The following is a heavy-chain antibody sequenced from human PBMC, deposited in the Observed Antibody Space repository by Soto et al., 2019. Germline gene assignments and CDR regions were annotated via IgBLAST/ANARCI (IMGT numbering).Heavy chain of an antibody. V-gene: IGHV3-30*18. Sequence: PGGSLRLSCAASGFTVSSYGMHWVRQAPGKGLECVSVISYDGSNKYYADSVKGRFTISRDNSKNTLYLQMNSLRAEDTAVYYCAKDLRLVTYYDFWSGYFFGMDVWGQGTTVT. CDR3: AKDLRLVTYYDFWSGYFFGMDV. CDR1: GFTVSSYG. J-gene: IGHJ6*02. D-gene: IGHD3-3*01. CDR2: ISYDGSNK.